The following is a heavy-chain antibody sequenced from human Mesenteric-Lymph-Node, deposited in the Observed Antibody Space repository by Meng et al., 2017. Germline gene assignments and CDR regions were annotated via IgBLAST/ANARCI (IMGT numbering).Heavy chain of an antibody. CDR2: VVYSGTT. V-gene: IGHV4-39*01. CDR1: GGSISSSSYY. J-gene: IGHJ4*02. Sequence: HLQLRGSGPGPWKPWETLSLTCTVSGGSISSSSYYWAWIRQPPGEGLEWIGSVVYSGTTYYTSSLKSRVSISVDTSKNQFSLKLSSVTAADTAVYYCARHHHSPTFDYWGQGTLVTVSS. D-gene: IGHD1-14*01. CDR3: ARHHHSPTFDY.